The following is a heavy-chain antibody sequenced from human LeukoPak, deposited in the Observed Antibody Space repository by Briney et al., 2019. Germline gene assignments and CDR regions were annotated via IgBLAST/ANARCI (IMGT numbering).Heavy chain of an antibody. CDR1: GFTFSSYG. J-gene: IGHJ3*02. CDR3: AKHLLVGGTRGAYAFDI. V-gene: IGHV3-33*06. CDR2: IWYDGSNK. D-gene: IGHD1-26*01. Sequence: GGSLRLSCAASGFTFSSYGMHWVRQAPGKGLEWVAVIWYDGSNKYYADSVKGRFTISRDNSKNTLYLQMNSLRAEDTAGYYCAKHLLVGGTRGAYAFDIWGRGTMVTVSS.